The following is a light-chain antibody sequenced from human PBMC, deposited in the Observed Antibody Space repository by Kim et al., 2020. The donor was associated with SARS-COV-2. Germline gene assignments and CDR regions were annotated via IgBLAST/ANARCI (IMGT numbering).Light chain of an antibody. CDR1: SSNIGSNT. V-gene: IGLV1-44*01. J-gene: IGLJ3*02. CDR2: SNN. Sequence: QSVLTQPPSASGTPGQRFTISCSGSSSNIGSNTVNWYQQLPGTAPKLLIYSNNQRPSGVPDRFSGSKSGTSASLAISGLQSEDEADYYCAAWDDRLNGWVFGGGTQLTVL. CDR3: AAWDDRLNGWV.